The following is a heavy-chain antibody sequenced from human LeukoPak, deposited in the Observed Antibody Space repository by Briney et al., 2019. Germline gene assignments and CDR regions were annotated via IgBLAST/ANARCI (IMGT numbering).Heavy chain of an antibody. CDR1: GGSISGYY. CDR3: ARAAGAAGGQYFDY. D-gene: IGHD6-13*01. Sequence: SETLSLTCTVSGGSISGYYWSWIRQPAGQGLEWIGRIYSNGDTRYNPSLKSRVTMSVDTSNNQLSLKLGPVTAADTAVYYCARAAGAAGGQYFDYWGQGTLVTVSS. V-gene: IGHV4-4*07. J-gene: IGHJ4*02. CDR2: IYSNGDT.